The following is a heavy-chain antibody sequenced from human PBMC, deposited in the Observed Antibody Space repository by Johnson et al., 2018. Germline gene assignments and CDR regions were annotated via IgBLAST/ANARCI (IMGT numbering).Heavy chain of an antibody. J-gene: IGHJ6*03. CDR1: GGSLNNHY. Sequence: QVQLQESGPGLVKXSDTXSLXCTVPGGSLNNHYWSWIRQPPGKGPEWLGYIFYSGSTTYKPSLKSRVTISVDTSKKQLSLKLTSVSAAATAVYYCAGGATSASWYGDVWTNYYYHYMDVWGKGTTVTVSS. D-gene: IGHD3-10*01. CDR2: IFYSGST. V-gene: IGHV4-59*11. CDR3: AGGATSASWYGDVWTNYYYHYMDV.